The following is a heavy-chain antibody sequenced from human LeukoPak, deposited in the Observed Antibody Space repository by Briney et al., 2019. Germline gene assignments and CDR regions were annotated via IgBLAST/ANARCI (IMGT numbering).Heavy chain of an antibody. CDR3: ARAYQDIVLMVYAPFDY. V-gene: IGHV4-39*07. CDR1: GGSISRSSYY. CDR2: IYYSGST. D-gene: IGHD2-8*01. J-gene: IGHJ4*02. Sequence: SETLSLTCTVSGGSISRSSYYWGWIRQPPGKGLEWIGSIYYSGSTYYNPSLKSRVTISVDTSKNQFSLKLSSVTAADTAVYYCARAYQDIVLMVYAPFDYWGQGTLVTVSS.